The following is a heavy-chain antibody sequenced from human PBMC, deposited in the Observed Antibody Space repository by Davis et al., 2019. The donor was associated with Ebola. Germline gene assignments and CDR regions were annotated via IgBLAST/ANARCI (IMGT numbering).Heavy chain of an antibody. CDR2: ISSGSYYI. J-gene: IGHJ4*02. D-gene: IGHD2-21*01. Sequence: GESLKISCAASGFTFSSYDMNWVRQAPGKGLEWVSSISSGSYYIYYADSLKGRFTISRDNAKNSLYLQMNSLRDEDTAIYYCTSASDFDSWGQGTLVTVSS. V-gene: IGHV3-21*01. CDR3: TSASDFDS. CDR1: GFTFSSYD.